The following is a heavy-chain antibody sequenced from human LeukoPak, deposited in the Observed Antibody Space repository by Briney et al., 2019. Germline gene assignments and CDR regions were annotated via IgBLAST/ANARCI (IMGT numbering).Heavy chain of an antibody. J-gene: IGHJ4*02. D-gene: IGHD2-21*02. CDR3: ARGAYCGGDCYSDLDY. Sequence: GASVKVSCKASGYTFVGYYMHWVRQAPGQGLEWMGRIIPILGIANYAQKFQGRVTITADKSTSTAYMELSSLRSEDTAVYYCARGAYCGGDCYSDLDYWGQGTLVTVSS. V-gene: IGHV1-69*04. CDR1: GYTFVGYY. CDR2: IIPILGIA.